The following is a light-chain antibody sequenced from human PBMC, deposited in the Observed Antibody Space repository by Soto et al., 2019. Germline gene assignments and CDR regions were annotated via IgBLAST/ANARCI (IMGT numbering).Light chain of an antibody. V-gene: IGLV1-47*01. CDR3: AAWDDNVSGWV. CDR2: RNN. Sequence: QSVLTQPPSASGTPGQRVTISCSGSSSNIGTNSVYWYQQLPGTAPKLLVYRNNQRPSGVSDRFSVSKSGTSASLAISGLRSEDEADYHCAAWDDNVSGWVFGGGTKLTVL. J-gene: IGLJ3*02. CDR1: SSNIGTNS.